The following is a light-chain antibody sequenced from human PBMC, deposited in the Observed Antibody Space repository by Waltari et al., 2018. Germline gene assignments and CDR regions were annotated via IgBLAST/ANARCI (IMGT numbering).Light chain of an antibody. CDR2: YGD. CDR1: NSNIGNNA. CDR3: AAWDDNLNAVV. V-gene: IGLV1-36*01. Sequence: QSVLTQPPSVSEAPRQRVTISCSGSNSNIGNNAVNWYQQLPGKYPKLLIYYGDLLSSGVSDRFSGSNSGTSASLAISGLHSEDEADYHCAAWDDNLNAVVFGGGTKLTVL. J-gene: IGLJ2*01.